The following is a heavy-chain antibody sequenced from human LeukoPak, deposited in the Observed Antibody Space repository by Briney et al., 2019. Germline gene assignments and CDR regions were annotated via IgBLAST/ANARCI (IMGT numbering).Heavy chain of an antibody. CDR2: IYSGGST. Sequence: SLRITCAASGFTASSTYMSWARKAPGKGLDWVSVIYSGGSTYYAYSVTGRFTISRDNSKHTLYLQVNSLTAEDTAEYYSPRDHSSGYCYFQHCGHGPLVTDSP. V-gene: IGHV3-66*02. CDR3: PRDHSSGYCYFQH. J-gene: IGHJ1*01. CDR1: GFTASSTY. D-gene: IGHD3-22*01.